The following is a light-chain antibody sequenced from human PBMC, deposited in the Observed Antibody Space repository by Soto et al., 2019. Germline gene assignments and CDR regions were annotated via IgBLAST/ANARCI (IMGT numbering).Light chain of an antibody. Sequence: AIQMTQSPSSLSAYVGDSVTITCRASQGIRDELGWYQQKPGKAPKLLIYSATSLQSVVPPRFSGSGSGTDFNLTISSLQPEDFATYYCLQEYNYPWTFGQGTTVDIK. V-gene: IGKV1-6*01. J-gene: IGKJ1*01. CDR2: SAT. CDR1: QGIRDE. CDR3: LQEYNYPWT.